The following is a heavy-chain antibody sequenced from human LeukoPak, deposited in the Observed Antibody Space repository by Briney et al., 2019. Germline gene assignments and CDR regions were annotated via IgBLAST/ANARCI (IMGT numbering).Heavy chain of an antibody. CDR2: ISGRDGST. CDR1: GFTFSSYA. J-gene: IGHJ5*02. Sequence: GGSLRLSCAASGFTFSSYAMSWVRQAPGKGLEWVSGISGRDGSTYYADSVKGRFTISRDNAKNSLYLQMNSLRAEDTAVYYCARALIQVGAGDWFDPWGQGTLVTVSS. D-gene: IGHD1-26*01. CDR3: ARALIQVGAGDWFDP. V-gene: IGHV3-23*01.